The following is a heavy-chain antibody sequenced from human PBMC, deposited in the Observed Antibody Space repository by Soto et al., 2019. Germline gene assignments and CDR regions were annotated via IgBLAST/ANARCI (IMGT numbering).Heavy chain of an antibody. V-gene: IGHV4-59*01. CDR2: IYYSGST. CDR1: GGSISSYY. J-gene: IGHJ5*02. Sequence: SETLSLTCTVSGGSISSYYWSWIRQPPGKGLEWIGYIYYSGSTNYNPSLKSRVTISVDTSKNQFSLKLSSVTAADAAVYYCARDLTYYYSSGSRINWFDPWGQGTLVTVSA. CDR3: ARDLTYYYSSGSRINWFDP. D-gene: IGHD3-10*01.